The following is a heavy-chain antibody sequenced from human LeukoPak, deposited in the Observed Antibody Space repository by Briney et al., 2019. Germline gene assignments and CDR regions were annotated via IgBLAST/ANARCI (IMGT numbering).Heavy chain of an antibody. Sequence: SETLSLTCTVSGGSISSYYWSWIRQPPGKGLEWIGYIYTSGSTNYNPSLKNRVTISGDTSKNQVSLNLRSVTAADTAVYYCARGEPSGRPGIGFDYWGQGILVTVSS. V-gene: IGHV4-4*09. CDR2: IYTSGST. CDR1: GGSISSYY. CDR3: ARGEPSGRPGIGFDY. D-gene: IGHD1-26*01. J-gene: IGHJ4*02.